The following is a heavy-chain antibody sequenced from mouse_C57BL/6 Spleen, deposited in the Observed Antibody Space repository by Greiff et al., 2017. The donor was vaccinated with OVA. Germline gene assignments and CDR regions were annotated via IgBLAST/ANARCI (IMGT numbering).Heavy chain of an antibody. CDR2: IWGVGST. CDR1: GFSLTSYG. J-gene: IGHJ3*01. CDR3: ASGYPEFAY. D-gene: IGHD5-1-1*01. V-gene: IGHV2-6*01. Sequence: VQLQESGPGLVAPSQSLSITCTVSGFSLTSYGVDWVRQSPGKGLAWLGVIWGVGSTNYNSALKSRLSISKDNSKSQVFLKMNSLQTDDTAMYYCASGYPEFAYWGQGTLVTVSA.